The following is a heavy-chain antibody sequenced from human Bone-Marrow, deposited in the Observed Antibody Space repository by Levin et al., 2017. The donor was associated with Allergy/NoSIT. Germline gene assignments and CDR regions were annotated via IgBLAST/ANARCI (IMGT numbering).Heavy chain of an antibody. D-gene: IGHD2-2*01. V-gene: IGHV4-59*08. CDR1: GASISSFY. CDR3: ARQAVPAAMNGFDS. CDR2: IYYSGST. J-gene: IGHJ5*01. Sequence: KASETLSLTCTVSGASISSFYWSWIRQPPGKGLEWIGYIYYSGSTNYSPSLKSRVSMSADMSRNQVYLTMSSVTAADPSVYYCARQAVPAAMNGFDSWGQGTLVTVSS.